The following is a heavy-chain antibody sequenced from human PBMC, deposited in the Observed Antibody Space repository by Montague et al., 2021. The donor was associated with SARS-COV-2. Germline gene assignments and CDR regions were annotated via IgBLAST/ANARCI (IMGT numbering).Heavy chain of an antibody. Sequence: SETLSLTCSVSGGSIGTNYWSWIRQPPGGGLEWIGYAYHDGGTNYNPSLRGRVTMSLDTSKSQFSLNVTSVTAADTAVYHCARSRFVVVPAAMSFGPSYFDPWGQGSLVTVSS. CDR2: AYHDGGT. CDR1: GGSIGTNY. CDR3: ARSRFVVVPAAMSFGPSYFDP. J-gene: IGHJ5*02. V-gene: IGHV4-59*01. D-gene: IGHD2-2*01.